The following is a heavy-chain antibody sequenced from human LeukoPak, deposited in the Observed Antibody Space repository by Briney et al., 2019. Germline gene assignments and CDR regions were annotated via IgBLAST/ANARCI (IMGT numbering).Heavy chain of an antibody. J-gene: IGHJ3*01. CDR2: IRGTGGTT. V-gene: IGHV3-23*01. Sequence: GGSLRLSCAASGFTFSDYALIWVRQAPGKGLEWISAIRGTGGTTYYADSVKGRCTISRDDSRNTVYLQMNNLRAEDTALYFCGKDPNGDYVGAFDFWDPGTMVTVSS. CDR3: GKDPNGDYVGAFDF. CDR1: GFTFSDYA. D-gene: IGHD4-17*01.